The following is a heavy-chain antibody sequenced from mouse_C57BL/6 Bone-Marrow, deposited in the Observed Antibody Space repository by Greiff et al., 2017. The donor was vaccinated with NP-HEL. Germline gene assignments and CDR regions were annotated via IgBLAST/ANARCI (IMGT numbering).Heavy chain of an antibody. CDR3: ARRGVYYDYSFAY. CDR1: GYTFTDYN. Sequence: VQLKESGPELVKPGASVKIPCKASGYTFTDYNMDWVKQSHGKSLEWIGDINPNNGGTIYNQKFKGKATLTVDKSSSTAYMELRSLTSEDTAVYYCARRGVYYDYSFAYWGQGTLVTVSA. CDR2: INPNNGGT. V-gene: IGHV1-18*01. J-gene: IGHJ3*01. D-gene: IGHD2-4*01.